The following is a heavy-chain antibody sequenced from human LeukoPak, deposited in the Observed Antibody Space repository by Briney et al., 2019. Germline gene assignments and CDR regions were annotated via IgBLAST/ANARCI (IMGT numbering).Heavy chain of an antibody. V-gene: IGHV4-59*12. Sequence: PSETLSLTCTVSGGSIRGYYWSWIRQPPGKGLEWIGEIHYSGSATYNPSLKSRVTISVDTSKNQFSLKMNSVTAADTAVYYCARGQWFRAFWSRGTPVTVSS. D-gene: IGHD3-10*01. CDR3: ARGQWFRAF. CDR1: GGSIRGYY. CDR2: IHYSGSA. J-gene: IGHJ4*02.